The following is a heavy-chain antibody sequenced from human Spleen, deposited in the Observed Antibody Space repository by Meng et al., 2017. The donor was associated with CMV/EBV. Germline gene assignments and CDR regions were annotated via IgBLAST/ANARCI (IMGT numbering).Heavy chain of an antibody. J-gene: IGHJ4*02. V-gene: IGHV1-8*03. D-gene: IGHD3-10*01. CDR1: GYTFTSYD. Sequence: ASVKVSCKASGYTFTSYDINWVRQATGQGLEWMGWMNPNSGNTGYAQKFQGRVTSTRNTPISTAYMELSSLRSEDTALYYCARCLMVRGVPYLGYWGQGTLVTVSS. CDR2: MNPNSGNT. CDR3: ARCLMVRGVPYLGY.